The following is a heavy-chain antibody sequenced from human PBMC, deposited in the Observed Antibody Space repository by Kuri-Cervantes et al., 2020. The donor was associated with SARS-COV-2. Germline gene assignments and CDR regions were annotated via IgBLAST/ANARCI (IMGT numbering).Heavy chain of an antibody. J-gene: IGHJ4*02. CDR2: VNHNGGA. V-gene: IGHV4-34*01. CDR1: GGSLSGSY. Sequence: SETLSLTCAVYGGSLSGSYWSWIRQSPGKRLEWIGEVNHNGGANYNPSLRSRVTISVDPSKAQFSLKLSSVTAADTAVYYCARDPPSRRNDYWGQGTLVTVSS. CDR3: ARDPPSRRNDY.